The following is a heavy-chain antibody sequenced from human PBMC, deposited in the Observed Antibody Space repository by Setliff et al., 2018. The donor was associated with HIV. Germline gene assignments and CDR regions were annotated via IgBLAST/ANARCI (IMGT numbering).Heavy chain of an antibody. J-gene: IGHJ4*02. Sequence: PSETLSLTCAVYGGSVSGHYWGWFRQPPGKGLEWIGEITPSGATNYLPSLKSRVTMPLDTSKNQFSLKLTSVTAADTALYYCSNCNTTIDADSWGQGTLVTVSS. CDR3: SNCNTTIDADS. D-gene: IGHD5-18*01. CDR2: ITPSGAT. V-gene: IGHV4-34*01. CDR1: GGSVSGHY.